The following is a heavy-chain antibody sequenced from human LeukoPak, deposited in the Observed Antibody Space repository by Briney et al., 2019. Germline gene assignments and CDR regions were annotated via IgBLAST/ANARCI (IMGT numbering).Heavy chain of an antibody. CDR2: ISNSSSYI. V-gene: IGHV3-21*01. CDR1: GFTFSSYS. D-gene: IGHD3-10*01. J-gene: IGHJ4*02. CDR3: AREITMVLTSDY. Sequence: PGGSLRLFCAASGFTFSSYSMNWVRQAPGKGLEWVSSISNSSSYIYYADSVKGRFTISRDDAKNSLYLQMNSLRAEDTAVYYCAREITMVLTSDYWGQGDLVTVSS.